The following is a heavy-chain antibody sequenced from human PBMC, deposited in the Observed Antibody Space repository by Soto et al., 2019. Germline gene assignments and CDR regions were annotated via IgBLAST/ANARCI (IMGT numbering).Heavy chain of an antibody. J-gene: IGHJ4*02. CDR3: ARASGPFGY. D-gene: IGHD2-8*02. CDR1: GFTFSVYG. V-gene: IGHV3-33*01. CDR2: IWSDGSHK. Sequence: QVQLVESGGGVVQPGRSLRLSCAASGFTFSVYGIHWVRQAPGKGLEWVAVIWSDGSHKYYADSVKGRFTISRDNSKNTLYLQMNSLRAEDTAVYYCARASGPFGYWGQGTLVTVSS.